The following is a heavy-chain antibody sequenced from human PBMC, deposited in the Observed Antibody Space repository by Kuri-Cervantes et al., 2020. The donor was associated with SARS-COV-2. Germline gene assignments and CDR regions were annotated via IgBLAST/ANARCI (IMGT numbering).Heavy chain of an antibody. Sequence: SETLSLTCTVSGGSISSYYWSWIRQPPGKGLEWIGEINHSGSTNYNPSLKSRVTISVDTSKNQFSLKLSSVTAADTAVYYCARAQIAAAGTGTFFGPWGQGTLVTVSS. CDR3: ARAQIAAAGTGTFFGP. J-gene: IGHJ5*02. CDR2: INHSGST. D-gene: IGHD6-13*01. V-gene: IGHV4-34*01. CDR1: GGSISSYY.